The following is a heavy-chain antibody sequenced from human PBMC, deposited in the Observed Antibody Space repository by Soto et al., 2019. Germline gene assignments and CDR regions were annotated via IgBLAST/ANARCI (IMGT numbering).Heavy chain of an antibody. D-gene: IGHD5-18*01. CDR1: GASISSGAYF. V-gene: IGHV4-31*03. J-gene: IGHJ6*02. CDR2: IYYSVIT. CDR3: ARDKGPDTYGQTRIRDYSYAMDV. Sequence: QVQLQGSGPRLVKPSQTLSLTCSVSGASISSGAYFWTWIRHHPGKGLEWIGYIYYSVITSYTYQNPSLQSRVTISVDTSKNLFSLRLTSVTAADTATYYCARDKGPDTYGQTRIRDYSYAMDVWGQGTTVIVSS.